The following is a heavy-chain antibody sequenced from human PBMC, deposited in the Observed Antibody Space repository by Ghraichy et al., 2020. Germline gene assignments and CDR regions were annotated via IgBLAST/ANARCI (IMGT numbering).Heavy chain of an antibody. D-gene: IGHD5-24*01. CDR2: IYYSGST. J-gene: IGHJ3*02. CDR3: ARRRWLPLDAFDI. CDR1: GGSISSYY. Sequence: GSLSLTCTVSGGSISSYYWSWIRQPPGKGLEWIGYIYYSGSTNYNPSLKSRVTISVDTSKNQFSLKLSSVTAADTAVYYCARRRWLPLDAFDIWGQGTMVTVSS. V-gene: IGHV4-59*01.